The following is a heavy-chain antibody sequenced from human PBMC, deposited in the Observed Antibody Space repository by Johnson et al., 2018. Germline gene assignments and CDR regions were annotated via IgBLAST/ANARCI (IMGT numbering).Heavy chain of an antibody. J-gene: IGHJ6*02. CDR2: INPSGGST. Sequence: QVQLVQSGAEVKKXGASVKVXCKASGYTFTSYYMHWVRQAPGQGLEWMGIINPSGGSTSYAQKFQGRVTMTRDTSTSTGYMELSSLRSEDTAVYYCARGNVYYDSSGYGMDVWGQGTTVTVSS. CDR3: ARGNVYYDSSGYGMDV. D-gene: IGHD3-22*01. V-gene: IGHV1-46*01. CDR1: GYTFTSYY.